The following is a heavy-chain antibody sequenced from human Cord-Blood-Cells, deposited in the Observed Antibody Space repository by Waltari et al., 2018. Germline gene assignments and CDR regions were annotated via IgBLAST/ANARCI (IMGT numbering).Heavy chain of an antibody. J-gene: IGHJ4*02. CDR1: GFTFSSYG. CDR2: ISYDGSNK. CDR3: AKDKDTAMVDY. V-gene: IGHV3-30*18. D-gene: IGHD5-18*01. Sequence: QVQLVESGGGVVQPGRSLRLSCAASGFTFSSYGMHWVRQAPGKGLEWGAVISYDGSNKYYADSVKGRFTISRDNSKNTLYLQMNSLRAEDTAVYYCAKDKDTAMVDYWGQGTLVTVSS.